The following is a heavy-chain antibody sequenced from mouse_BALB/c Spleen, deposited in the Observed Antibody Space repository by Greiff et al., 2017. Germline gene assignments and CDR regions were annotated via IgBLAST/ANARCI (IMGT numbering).Heavy chain of an antibody. Sequence: EVHLVESGPELVKPGASVKISCKASGYTFTDYNMHWVKQSHGKSLEWIGYIYPYNGGTGYNQKFKSKATLTVDISSSTAYMELRSLTSEDSAVYYCARSRGYPMDYWGQGTSVTVSS. CDR3: ARSRGYPMDY. CDR1: GYTFTDYN. CDR2: IYPYNGGT. V-gene: IGHV1S29*02. J-gene: IGHJ4*01. D-gene: IGHD2-2*01.